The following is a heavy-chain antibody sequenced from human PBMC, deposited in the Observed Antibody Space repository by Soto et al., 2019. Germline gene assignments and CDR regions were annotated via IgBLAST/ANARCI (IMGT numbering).Heavy chain of an antibody. V-gene: IGHV1-18*01. CDR2: ISAYNGNT. Sequence: ASVKVSCKASVYTFTSYGISWVRQAPGQGLEWMGWISAYNGNTNYAQKLQGRVTMTTDTSTSTAYMELRSLRSDDTAVYYCARARIMITFGGVIAPAPFDYWGQGTLVTVSS. CDR3: ARARIMITFGGVIAPAPFDY. CDR1: VYTFTSYG. J-gene: IGHJ4*02. D-gene: IGHD3-16*02.